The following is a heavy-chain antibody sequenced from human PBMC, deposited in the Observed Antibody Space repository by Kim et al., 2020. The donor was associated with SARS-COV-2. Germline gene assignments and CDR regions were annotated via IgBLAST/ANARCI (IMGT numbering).Heavy chain of an antibody. CDR3: ARSGSGSYPHFDY. D-gene: IGHD3-16*02. J-gene: IGHJ4*02. Sequence: GGSLRLSCAASGFTFSSYWIHWVRQAPGKGLVWVSHINSDGSITTYADSVRGRFTISRDNAKNTLYLQMNSLRAEDTAVYYCARSGSGSYPHFDYWGQGTLVTASP. CDR2: INSDGSIT. CDR1: GFTFSSYW. V-gene: IGHV3-74*01.